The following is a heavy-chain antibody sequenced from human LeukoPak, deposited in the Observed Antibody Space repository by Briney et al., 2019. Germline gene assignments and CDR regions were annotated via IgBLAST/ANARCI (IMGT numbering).Heavy chain of an antibody. Sequence: SETLSLTCTVSGGSISTYYWSWIRQPPGKGLEWIGYIYRSGNTNYNPSLKSRVTISVDNSKNHFSLTVNSVTAADTAVYYCARNAYYSADYWGRGTLVTVSS. D-gene: IGHD4/OR15-4a*01. J-gene: IGHJ4*01. CDR1: GGSISTYY. CDR3: ARNAYYSADY. V-gene: IGHV4-59*08. CDR2: IYRSGNT.